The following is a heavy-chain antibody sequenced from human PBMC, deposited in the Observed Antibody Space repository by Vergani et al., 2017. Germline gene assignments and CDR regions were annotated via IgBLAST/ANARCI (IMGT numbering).Heavy chain of an antibody. CDR2: IYSTGST. V-gene: IGHV4-59*13. J-gene: IGHJ6*02. CDR1: GGSFNTYY. D-gene: IGHD3-9*01. CDR3: ARVMYRDEASTGYRLEGRDI. Sequence: QVQLEESGPGLVKPSETLSLTCTVSGGSFNTYYWSWIRQSPGKGLEWIGYIYSTGSTNSNPSLNSRVTMSVDTSKNQFSLKLRSVTAADTAVYFCARVMYRDEASTGYRLEGRDIWGQGTTVTISS.